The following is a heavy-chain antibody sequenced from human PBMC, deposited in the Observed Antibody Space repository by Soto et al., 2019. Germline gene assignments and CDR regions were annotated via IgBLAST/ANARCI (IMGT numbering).Heavy chain of an antibody. J-gene: IGHJ5*02. CDR2: IYYSGST. V-gene: IGHV4-30-4*01. D-gene: IGHD3-10*01. CDR1: GGSISTGDYY. CDR3: ARRVTMVRGILITWFDP. Sequence: SETLSLTCTVSGGSISTGDYYWSWVRQPPGKGLEWIGYIYYSGSTHYNPSLRSRVTISADTSTNQFSLKLSSVTAADTAVYYCARRVTMVRGILITWFDPWGHGTLVTVS.